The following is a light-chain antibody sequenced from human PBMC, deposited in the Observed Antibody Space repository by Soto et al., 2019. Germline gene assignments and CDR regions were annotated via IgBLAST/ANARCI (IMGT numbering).Light chain of an antibody. CDR3: QQSYSTAIT. V-gene: IGKV1-39*01. Sequence: DIQMPQSPSSLSASVGDRVTITCRASQSISSYLNWYQQKPGKAPKLLIYAASSLQSGVPSRFSGSGSETDFTLTISSLQPEDFATYYCQQSYSTAITFGQGTRLEIK. CDR1: QSISSY. J-gene: IGKJ5*01. CDR2: AAS.